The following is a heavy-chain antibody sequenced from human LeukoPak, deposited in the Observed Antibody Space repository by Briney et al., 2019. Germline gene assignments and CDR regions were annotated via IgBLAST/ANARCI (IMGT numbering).Heavy chain of an antibody. J-gene: IGHJ5*02. V-gene: IGHV4-34*01. CDR3: ARGPQNVVVPAAHWFDP. CDR2: INHSGST. D-gene: IGHD2-2*01. CDR1: GGSSSGYY. Sequence: SETLSLTCAVYGGSSSGYYWSWIRQPPGKGLEWIGEINHSGSTNYNPSLKSRVTISVDTSKNQFSLKLSSVTAADTAVYYCARGPQNVVVPAAHWFDPWGQGTLVTVSS.